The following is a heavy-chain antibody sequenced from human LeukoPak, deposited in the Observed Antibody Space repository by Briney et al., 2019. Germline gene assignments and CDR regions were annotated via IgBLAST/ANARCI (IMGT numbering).Heavy chain of an antibody. CDR2: IYYSGST. J-gene: IGHJ3*02. Sequence: PSETLSLTCTVSGGSISSYYWSWIRQPPGKGLEWIGYIYYSGSTNYNPSLKSRVTISVDTSKDQFSLKLSSVTAADTAVYYCARHGGRYYDSSGYFPPGDAFDIWGQGTMVTVSS. D-gene: IGHD3-22*01. CDR1: GGSISSYY. V-gene: IGHV4-59*08. CDR3: ARHGGRYYDSSGYFPPGDAFDI.